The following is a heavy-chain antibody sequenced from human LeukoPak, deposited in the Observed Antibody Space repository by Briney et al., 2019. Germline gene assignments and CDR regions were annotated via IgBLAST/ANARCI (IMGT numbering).Heavy chain of an antibody. J-gene: IGHJ4*02. D-gene: IGHD6-13*01. CDR1: GYTFTDSY. Sequence: ASVKVSCKGSGYTFTDSYLHWVRQAPGQGLEWMGWINPKIGGTNYAQKFQGRVTMTRDTSISTAYMELSRLRSDDTAVCYCARDHSHSSDYWGQGTLVTVSS. CDR3: ARDHSHSSDY. CDR2: INPKIGGT. V-gene: IGHV1-2*02.